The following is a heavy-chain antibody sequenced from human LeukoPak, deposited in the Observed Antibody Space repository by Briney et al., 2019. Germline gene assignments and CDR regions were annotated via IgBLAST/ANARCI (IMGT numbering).Heavy chain of an antibody. CDR1: GYSISSGYY. D-gene: IGHD3-16*02. Sequence: PSETLSLTCTVSGYSISSGYYWGWIRQPPGKGLEWIGSIYHSGSTYYNPSLKSRVTISVDTSKNQFSLKLSFVTAADTAVYYCARYDYVWGSYRVGAFDIWGQGTMVTVSS. CDR3: ARYDYVWGSYRVGAFDI. V-gene: IGHV4-38-2*02. J-gene: IGHJ3*02. CDR2: IYHSGST.